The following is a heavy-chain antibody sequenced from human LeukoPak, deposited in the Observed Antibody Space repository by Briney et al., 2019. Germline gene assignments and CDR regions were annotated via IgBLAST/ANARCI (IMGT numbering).Heavy chain of an antibody. Sequence: GGSLRLSCAASGFTFDDYGMTWVRQVPGKGLEWVSGISRNGGSTGYADSVKGRFTISRDNAKNSLYLQMNSLRAEDTALYYCARQDRGYSYGVNYWGQGTLVTVSS. CDR2: ISRNGGST. J-gene: IGHJ4*02. D-gene: IGHD5-18*01. CDR3: ARQDRGYSYGVNY. CDR1: GFTFDDYG. V-gene: IGHV3-20*04.